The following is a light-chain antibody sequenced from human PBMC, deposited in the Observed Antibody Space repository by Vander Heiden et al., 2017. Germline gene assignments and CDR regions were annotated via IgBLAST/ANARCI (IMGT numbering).Light chain of an antibody. CDR1: QTIYNS. Sequence: EIVLTQSPATLSLSPGERATLSCRASQTIYNSLAWYQHKPCQAPKLLIFDASVRAAGIPVRFSARGSGTDFTLTITSLEPEDFAVYYCQQRSNWPPGTFGQGTKLEIK. CDR2: DAS. J-gene: IGKJ2*02. CDR3: QQRSNWPPGT. V-gene: IGKV3-11*01.